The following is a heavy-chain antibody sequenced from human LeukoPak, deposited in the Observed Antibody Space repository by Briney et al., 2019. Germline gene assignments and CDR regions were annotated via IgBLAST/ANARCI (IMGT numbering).Heavy chain of an antibody. D-gene: IGHD2-15*01. V-gene: IGHV1-2*06. J-gene: IGHJ3*02. Sequence: VASVKVSCKASGYTFTGYYMHWVRQAPGQGLEWMGRINPNSGGTNYAQKFQGRVTMTRDMSISTAYMELSRLRSDDTAVYYCARVGDVVVVAATDDAFDIWGQGTMVTVSS. CDR2: INPNSGGT. CDR1: GYTFTGYY. CDR3: ARVGDVVVVAATDDAFDI.